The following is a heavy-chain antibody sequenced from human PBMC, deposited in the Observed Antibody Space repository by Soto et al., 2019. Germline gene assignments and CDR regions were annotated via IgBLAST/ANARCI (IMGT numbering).Heavy chain of an antibody. Sequence: AVAAVVLSGDAIRWISQAPGKGLDWVSAISCTGAGTYYADSGKGRFTISRDNSKNTLYLQMNSLRAEDTAVYYCAKDLAVIGATQYYSYGMDVWGQGTTVTVSS. CDR2: ISCTGAGT. CDR1: AVVLSGDA. J-gene: IGHJ6*02. CDR3: AKDLAVIGATQYYSYGMDV. D-gene: IGHD2-15*01. V-gene: IGHV3-23*01.